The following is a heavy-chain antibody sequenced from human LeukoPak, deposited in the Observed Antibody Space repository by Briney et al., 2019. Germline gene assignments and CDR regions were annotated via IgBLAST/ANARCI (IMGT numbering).Heavy chain of an antibody. CDR1: GGTFSSYA. CDR3: AGATSGSYYNDYYYYGMDV. CDR2: IIPIFGTA. D-gene: IGHD3-10*01. Sequence: ASVKVSCKASGGTFSSYAISWVRQAPGQGLEWMGGIIPIFGTANYAQKFQGRVTITADESTSTAYMELSSLRSEDTAVYYCAGATSGSYYNDYYYYGMDVWGQGTTVTVSS. J-gene: IGHJ6*02. V-gene: IGHV1-69*01.